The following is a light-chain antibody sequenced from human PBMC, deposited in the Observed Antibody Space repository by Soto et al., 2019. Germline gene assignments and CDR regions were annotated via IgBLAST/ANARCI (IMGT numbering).Light chain of an antibody. CDR2: DAS. Sequence: VLTQSPATLSLSPGERATLSCRASQSVSSYLAWYQQKPGQAPRLLIYDASNRATGIPARFSGSGSGTDFTLTISSLEPEDFAVYYCQQRSNWPRTFGQGTKVAIK. V-gene: IGKV3-11*01. CDR3: QQRSNWPRT. J-gene: IGKJ1*01. CDR1: QSVSSY.